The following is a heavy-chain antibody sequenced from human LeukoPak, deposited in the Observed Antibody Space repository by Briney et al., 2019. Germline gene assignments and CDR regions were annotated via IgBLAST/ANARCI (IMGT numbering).Heavy chain of an antibody. Sequence: PSETLSLTCAVYGGSFSGYYWSWIRQPPGKGLEWIGEINHSGSTNYNPSLKSRDTISVDTSKNQFSLKLSSVTAADTAVYYCARGPRSAITMVRGVIITHPFDYWGQGTLVTVSS. CDR3: ARGPRSAITMVRGVIITHPFDY. J-gene: IGHJ4*02. CDR1: GGSFSGYY. CDR2: INHSGST. D-gene: IGHD3-10*01. V-gene: IGHV4-34*01.